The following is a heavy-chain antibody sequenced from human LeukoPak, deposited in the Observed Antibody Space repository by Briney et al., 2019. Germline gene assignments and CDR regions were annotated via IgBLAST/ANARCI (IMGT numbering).Heavy chain of an antibody. CDR1: GFTVSSNY. CDR2: ISGSGATT. Sequence: PGGSLRLSCAASGFTVSSNYMNWVRQAPGKGLEWVSVISGSGATTYYADSVKGRFTISRDNSKNTLYLQVDSLRAEDTAVYYCAKGLWGAYYYGMDVWGQGTTVTVSS. J-gene: IGHJ6*02. CDR3: AKGLWGAYYYGMDV. D-gene: IGHD3-16*01. V-gene: IGHV3-23*01.